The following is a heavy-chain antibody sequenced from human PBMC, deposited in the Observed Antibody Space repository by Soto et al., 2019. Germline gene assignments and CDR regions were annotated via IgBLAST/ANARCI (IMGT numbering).Heavy chain of an antibody. CDR3: ARLNYGDFQLYYFDY. D-gene: IGHD4-17*01. CDR1: GGSISPYY. CDR2: IYYIGNS. V-gene: IGHV4-59*08. Sequence: SETLSLTCTVSGGSISPYYWSWIRQPPEKGMEWIGNIYYIGNSNYNPSLKSRVTISLDTSKNQFSLKLSSVTAADTAVYYCARLNYGDFQLYYFDYWGQGTLVTVSS. J-gene: IGHJ4*02.